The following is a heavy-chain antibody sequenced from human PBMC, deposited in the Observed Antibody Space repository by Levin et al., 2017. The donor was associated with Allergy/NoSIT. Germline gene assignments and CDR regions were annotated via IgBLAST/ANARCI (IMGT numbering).Heavy chain of an antibody. CDR2: ISGSGCST. Sequence: GESLKISCAASGFTFSSYAMSWVRQAPGKGLEWVSGISGSGCSTHYADSVKGRFTISRDNSKNTLYLQMNSLRAEDTAIYYCAKTYSSSWPYYFDYWGQGTLVTVSS. V-gene: IGHV3-23*01. D-gene: IGHD6-13*01. CDR1: GFTFSSYA. J-gene: IGHJ4*02. CDR3: AKTYSSSWPYYFDY.